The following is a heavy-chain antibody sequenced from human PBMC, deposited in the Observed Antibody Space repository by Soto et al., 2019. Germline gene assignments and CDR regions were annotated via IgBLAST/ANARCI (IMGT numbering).Heavy chain of an antibody. CDR3: VTTHRPQKDSSNWSSKYYNFYAMDV. CDR2: IYYSGTT. V-gene: IGHV4-39*01. D-gene: IGHD6-13*01. J-gene: IGHJ6*02. CDR1: GASSSSSAYY. Sequence: SETLSLTCTVSGASSSSSAYYWGWIRQPPGKGLEFIGSIYYSGTTYYNPSLKNRITISVDTSKSQFSLKLSSVTAADTAVYYCVTTHRPQKDSSNWSSKYYNFYAMDVWGQGTTVTVSS.